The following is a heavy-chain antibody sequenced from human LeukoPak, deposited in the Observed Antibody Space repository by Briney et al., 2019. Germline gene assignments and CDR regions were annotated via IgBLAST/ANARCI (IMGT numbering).Heavy chain of an antibody. CDR3: GRPQVTMEAFEM. CDR1: GYTFTAYY. CDR2: INPNSGGT. Sequence: ASVKVSSKASGYTFTAYYMHWVRQAPGQGLEWMGWINPNSGGTKYAQRFQGRVTMTRDTSIRTAYMELSSLRSDDTAVYYCGRPQVTMEAFEMGGQGTMVTVSS. D-gene: IGHD4/OR15-4a*01. J-gene: IGHJ3*02. V-gene: IGHV1-2*02.